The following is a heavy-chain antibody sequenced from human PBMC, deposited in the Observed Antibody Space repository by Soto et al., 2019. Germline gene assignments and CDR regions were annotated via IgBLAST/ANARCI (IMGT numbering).Heavy chain of an antibody. CDR1: GFTFSSYS. J-gene: IGHJ6*02. D-gene: IGHD6-13*01. V-gene: IGHV3-48*02. CDR2: ISSSSSTI. Sequence: GGSLRLSCAASGFTFSSYSMNWVRQAPGKGLEWVSYISSSSSTIYYADSVKGRFTISRDNAKNSLYLQMNSLRDEDTAVYYCARDQYSSSSYGMXVWGQGTTVTVSS. CDR3: ARDQYSSSSYGMXV.